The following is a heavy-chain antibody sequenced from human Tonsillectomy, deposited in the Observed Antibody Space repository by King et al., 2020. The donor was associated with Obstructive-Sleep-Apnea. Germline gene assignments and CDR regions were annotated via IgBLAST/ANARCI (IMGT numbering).Heavy chain of an antibody. CDR2: VGGGGSGGGP. D-gene: IGHD6-19*01. CDR1: GFTFSSFA. CDR3: AKEGPIAVAPSFYYGMDV. Sequence: VQLVESGGGLVQPGGSLRLSCAASGFTFSSFAMTWVRQPPGRGLELGSTVGGGGSGGGPHYPDSVKGRVTISRDGSKTALFLQMSSLRVDDTAVYYCAKEGPIAVAPSFYYGMDVWGQGTTVTVSS. J-gene: IGHJ6*02. V-gene: IGHV3-23*04.